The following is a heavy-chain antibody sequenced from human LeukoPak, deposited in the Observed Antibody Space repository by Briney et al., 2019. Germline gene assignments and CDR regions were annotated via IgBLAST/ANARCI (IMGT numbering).Heavy chain of an antibody. D-gene: IGHD3-22*01. V-gene: IGHV4-4*07. CDR3: ARDYTYYDSSGYFRGFDY. J-gene: IGHJ4*02. CDR1: GGSISSYY. Sequence: PSETLSLTCTVSGGSISSYYWSWIRQPAGKGLEWIGRIYTSGSTNYNPSLKSRVTMSVDTSKNQFSLKLSSVTAADTAVYYCARDYTYYDSSGYFRGFDYWGQGTLVTVSS. CDR2: IYTSGST.